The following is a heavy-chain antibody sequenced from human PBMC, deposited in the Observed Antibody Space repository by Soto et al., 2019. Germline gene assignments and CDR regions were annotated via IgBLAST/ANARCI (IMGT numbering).Heavy chain of an antibody. CDR2: INHSGST. CDR3: ARAPRTSIAARGFDY. D-gene: IGHD6-6*01. J-gene: IGHJ4*02. V-gene: IGHV4-34*01. Sequence: PSETLSLTCAVYGGSFSGYYWSWIRQPPGKGLEWIGEINHSGSTNYNPSLKSRVTISVDTSKNQFSLKLSSVTAADTAVYYCARAPRTSIAARGFDYWGQGTLVTVS. CDR1: GGSFSGYY.